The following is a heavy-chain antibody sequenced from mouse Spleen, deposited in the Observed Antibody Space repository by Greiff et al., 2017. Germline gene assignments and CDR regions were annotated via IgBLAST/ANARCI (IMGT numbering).Heavy chain of an antibody. CDR1: GYTFTSYW. J-gene: IGHJ4*01. CDR2: IHPNSGST. CDR3: AREGGYDGYYDAMDY. D-gene: IGHD2-3*01. Sequence: QVQLQQPGAELVKPGASVKLSCKASGYTFTSYWMHWVKQRPGQGLEWIGMIHPNSGSTNYNEKFKSKATLTVDKSSSTAYMQLSSLTSEDSAVYYCAREGGYDGYYDAMDYWGQGTSVTVSS. V-gene: IGHV1-64*01.